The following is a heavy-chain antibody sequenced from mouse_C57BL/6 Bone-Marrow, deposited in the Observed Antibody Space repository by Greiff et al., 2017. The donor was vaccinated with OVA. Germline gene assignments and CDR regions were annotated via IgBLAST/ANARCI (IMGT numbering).Heavy chain of an antibody. J-gene: IGHJ2*01. CDR2: INPGNGGT. Sequence: QVQLQQPGTELVKPGASVKLSCKASGYTFTSYWMHWVKQRPGQGLEWIGNINPGNGGTNYNEKFKSKATLTAATSSSTAYMQLSSLTSEDSAVYYCAWSRLLRLDYWGQGTTLTVSS. CDR1: GYTFTSYW. D-gene: IGHD6-2*01. V-gene: IGHV1-53*01. CDR3: AWSRLLRLDY.